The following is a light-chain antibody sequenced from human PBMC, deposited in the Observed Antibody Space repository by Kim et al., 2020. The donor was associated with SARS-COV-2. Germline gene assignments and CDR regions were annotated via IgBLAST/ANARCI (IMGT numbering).Light chain of an antibody. Sequence: IQLTQSPSSLSASVGDGVTITCRARQGIGSYLVWYQQKPGKAPKLLIYATSTLQSGVPSRFSGSGSGTDFTLTISSLQPEDFATYYCQQLNSYPSYTFGQGTKLEI. CDR3: QQLNSYPSYT. J-gene: IGKJ2*01. CDR1: QGIGSY. CDR2: ATS. V-gene: IGKV1-9*01.